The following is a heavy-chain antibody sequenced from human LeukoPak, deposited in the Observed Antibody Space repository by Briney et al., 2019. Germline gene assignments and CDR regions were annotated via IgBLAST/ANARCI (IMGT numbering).Heavy chain of an antibody. D-gene: IGHD2-15*01. CDR1: GGSISSSSYY. CDR3: ARSEPAIADDAFDI. V-gene: IGHV4-39*07. J-gene: IGHJ3*02. Sequence: SQTLSLTCTVSGGSISSSSYYWGWIRQPPGKGLEWIGSIYYSGSTYYNPSLKSRVTISVDTSKNQFSLKLSSVTAADTAVYYCARSEPAIADDAFDIWGQGTMVTVSS. CDR2: IYYSGST.